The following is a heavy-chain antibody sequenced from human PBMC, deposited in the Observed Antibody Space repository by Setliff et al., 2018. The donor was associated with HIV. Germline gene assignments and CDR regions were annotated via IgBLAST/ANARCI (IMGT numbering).Heavy chain of an antibody. CDR2: IRYDGSNK. CDR3: ARGSMIAHYYYYGMDV. J-gene: IGHJ6*02. V-gene: IGHV3-30*02. D-gene: IGHD3-22*01. Sequence: GGSLRLSCAASGFTFSSYGMHWVRQAPGKGLEWVAFIRYDGSNKYYADSVKGRFTISRDNAKNSLYLQMNSLRAEDTAVYYCARGSMIAHYYYYGMDVWGQGTTVTVSS. CDR1: GFTFSSYG.